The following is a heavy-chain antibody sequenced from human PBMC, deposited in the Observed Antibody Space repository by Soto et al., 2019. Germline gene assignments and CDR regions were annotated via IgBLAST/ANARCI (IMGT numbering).Heavy chain of an antibody. J-gene: IGHJ6*02. Sequence: SETLSLTCSVSGGSINNYYWSWIRQPPGKGLEWIGYIYYSGSTNYNPSLKSRVTISVDTSKNQFSLKLSSVTAADTAVYYCARVGTTMVRGVIMHYYYYGMDVWGQGTTVTVSS. V-gene: IGHV4-59*01. D-gene: IGHD3-10*01. CDR3: ARVGTTMVRGVIMHYYYYGMDV. CDR2: IYYSGST. CDR1: GGSINNYY.